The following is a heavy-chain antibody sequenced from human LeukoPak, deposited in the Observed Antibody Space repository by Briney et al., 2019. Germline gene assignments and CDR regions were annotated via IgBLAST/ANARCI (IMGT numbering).Heavy chain of an antibody. CDR3: ARNLVVPAAYYYYYMDV. D-gene: IGHD2-2*01. Sequence: GGSLRLSCAASGFTFSSYSMNWVRQAPGKGLEWVSDISSSSSTIYYADSVKGRFTISRDNAKNSLYLQMNSLRAEDTAVYYCARNLVVPAAYYYYYMDVWGKGTTVTVSS. CDR2: ISSSSSTI. CDR1: GFTFSSYS. J-gene: IGHJ6*03. V-gene: IGHV3-48*01.